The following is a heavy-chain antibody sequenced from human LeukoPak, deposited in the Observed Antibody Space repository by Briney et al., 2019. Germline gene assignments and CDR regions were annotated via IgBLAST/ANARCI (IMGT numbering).Heavy chain of an antibody. J-gene: IGHJ4*02. CDR2: IYYSGST. V-gene: IGHV4-59*11. Sequence: SETLSLTCTVSGGSISSHYWSWIRQPPGEGLEWIGYIYYSGSTNYNPSLKSRVTISVDTSKNQFSLKLSSVTAADTAVYYCARADRDGYNPFDYWGQGTLVTVSS. CDR3: ARADRDGYNPFDY. D-gene: IGHD5-24*01. CDR1: GGSISSHY.